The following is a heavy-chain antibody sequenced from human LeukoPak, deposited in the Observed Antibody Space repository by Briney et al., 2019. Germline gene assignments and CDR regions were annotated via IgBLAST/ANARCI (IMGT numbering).Heavy chain of an antibody. D-gene: IGHD6-19*01. J-gene: IGHJ3*02. CDR1: GFTFSNYA. CDR3: AFPAHHWLVRGAFDI. V-gene: IGHV3-23*01. CDR2: LSGSGGST. Sequence: GGSLRLSCAASGFTFSNYAMSWVRQAPGKGLEWVSTLSGSGGSTYYADSVKGRFTISRDNSKRTLYLQLNNLRVEDTAIYYCAFPAHHWLVRGAFDIWGQGTVVTVSS.